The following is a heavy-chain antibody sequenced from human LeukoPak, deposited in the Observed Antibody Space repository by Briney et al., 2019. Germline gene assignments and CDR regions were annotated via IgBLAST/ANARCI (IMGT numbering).Heavy chain of an antibody. Sequence: GGSLRLSCAASGFTFSSYWMHWVRQAPGKGLVWVSRINSDGSTTNYADSVLGRLTISRDNAKNTLYLQMNSLRAEDTAVYYCARKRQSYDAFDIWGQGTMVTVSS. CDR3: ARKRQSYDAFDI. CDR1: GFTFSSYW. J-gene: IGHJ3*02. CDR2: INSDGSTT. D-gene: IGHD6-25*01. V-gene: IGHV3-74*01.